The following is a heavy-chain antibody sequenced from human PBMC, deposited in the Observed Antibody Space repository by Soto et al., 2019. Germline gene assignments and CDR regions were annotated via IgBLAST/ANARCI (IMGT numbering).Heavy chain of an antibody. CDR1: GDSISSSNYF. V-gene: IGHV4-39*01. Sequence: PSETLSLTCTVSGDSISSSNYFWGWIRQPPGKGLEWIGTIFYSGSTYYNPSLKSRVTISVDTSKNQFSLKLTSVTAADTAVYYCARHLAARGPYYFDYWGQGTLVTVSS. CDR3: ARHLAARGPYYFDY. J-gene: IGHJ4*02. CDR2: IFYSGST. D-gene: IGHD6-6*01.